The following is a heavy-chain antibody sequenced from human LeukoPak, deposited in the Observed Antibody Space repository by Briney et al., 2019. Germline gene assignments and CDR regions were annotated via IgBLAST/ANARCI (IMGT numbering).Heavy chain of an antibody. J-gene: IGHJ4*02. Sequence: SETLSLTCTVSGGSVSSGGSYWSWIRQPPGKGLEWIGYIYYSGSTNYNPSPKSRVTISVDTSKNQFSLKLSSVTAADTAVYYCARGSWSSSSWYDYWGQGTLVTVSS. CDR3: ARGSWSSSSWYDY. CDR1: GGSVSSGGSY. D-gene: IGHD6-13*01. CDR2: IYYSGST. V-gene: IGHV4-61*08.